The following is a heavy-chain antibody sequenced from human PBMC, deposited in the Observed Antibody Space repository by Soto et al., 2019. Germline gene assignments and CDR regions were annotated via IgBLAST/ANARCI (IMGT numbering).Heavy chain of an antibody. V-gene: IGHV3-30*18. CDR3: AHDRTPGLVFSNYLDY. J-gene: IGHJ4*02. Sequence: QVQLVESGGGVVQPGRSLRLSCAASGFTFSSYGMHWVRQAPGKGLEWVAAISYDGSNKYYADSVKGRFTISRDNSKNTLYLQMNSLRADDTAVYYCAHDRTPGLVFSNYLDYWGQGTLVTVSP. CDR2: ISYDGSNK. D-gene: IGHD3-3*02. CDR1: GFTFSSYG.